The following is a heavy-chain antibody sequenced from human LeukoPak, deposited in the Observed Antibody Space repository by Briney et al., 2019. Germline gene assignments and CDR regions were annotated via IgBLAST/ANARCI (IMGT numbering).Heavy chain of an antibody. Sequence: SETLSLTCTVSGDSISSSSYYWGWIRQPPGKGLEWIGSIYYRGSTYYNPSLKSRVTISVDTSKNQFSLKLGSVTAADTAVYFCARHWRRISLIGYWGQGTLVTVSS. CDR1: GDSISSSSYY. CDR2: IYYRGST. V-gene: IGHV4-39*01. D-gene: IGHD2/OR15-2a*01. J-gene: IGHJ4*02. CDR3: ARHWRRISLIGY.